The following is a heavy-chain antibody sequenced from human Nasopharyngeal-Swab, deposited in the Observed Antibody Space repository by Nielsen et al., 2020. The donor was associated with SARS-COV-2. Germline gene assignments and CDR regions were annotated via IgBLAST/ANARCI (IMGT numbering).Heavy chain of an antibody. Sequence: WIRQSPSRGLEWLGRTYYRSKWYNDYAVSVKSRITINPDTSKNQFSLRLNSVTPEDTAVYYCARIAVAGHNWFDPWGQGTLVTVS. V-gene: IGHV6-1*01. CDR3: ARIAVAGHNWFDP. D-gene: IGHD6-19*01. J-gene: IGHJ5*02. CDR2: TYYRSKWYN.